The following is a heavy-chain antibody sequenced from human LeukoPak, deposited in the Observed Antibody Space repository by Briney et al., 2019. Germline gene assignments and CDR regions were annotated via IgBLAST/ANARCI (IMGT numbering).Heavy chain of an antibody. CDR1: GFTFSSYA. V-gene: IGHV3-30-3*01. CDR3: ARGAYYYDSSAEGGAFDI. D-gene: IGHD3-22*01. J-gene: IGHJ3*02. CDR2: ISYDGGNK. Sequence: GGSLRLSCAASGFTFSSYAMHWVRQAPGKGLEWVALISYDGGNKYYADSVKGRFTISRDNSKNTLYLQTNSLRAEDTAVYYCARGAYYYDSSAEGGAFDIWGQGTMVSVSS.